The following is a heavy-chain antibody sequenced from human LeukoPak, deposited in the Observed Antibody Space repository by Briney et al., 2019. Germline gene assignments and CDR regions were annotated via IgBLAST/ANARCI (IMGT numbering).Heavy chain of an antibody. D-gene: IGHD6-13*01. Sequence: GGSLRLSCAASGFTFSDYAMNWVRQAPGKGLEWVSGISGSAVGTYYADSVKGRLTISRDNSKNTLYLQMNSLRAEDTAVYYCAKGPIAAAAWFDPWGQGTLVTVSS. CDR3: AKGPIAAAAWFDP. V-gene: IGHV3-23*01. CDR1: GFTFSDYA. J-gene: IGHJ5*02. CDR2: ISGSAVGT.